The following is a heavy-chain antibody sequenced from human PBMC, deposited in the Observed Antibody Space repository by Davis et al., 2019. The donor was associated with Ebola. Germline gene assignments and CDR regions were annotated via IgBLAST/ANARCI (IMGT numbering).Heavy chain of an antibody. J-gene: IGHJ2*01. CDR3: VHSFSSGWPYWYFDL. CDR2: IYWDGDE. CDR1: GFSLSTRGVG. D-gene: IGHD6-19*01. Sequence: SGPTLVKPTQTLTLTCTFSGFSLSTRGVGVGWIRQPPGKALDWLALIYWDGDERYNPSLKSRLTITKDRTKNQVVLAMTNMDPVDTATYYCVHSFSSGWPYWYFDLWGRGTLVTVSS. V-gene: IGHV2-5*02.